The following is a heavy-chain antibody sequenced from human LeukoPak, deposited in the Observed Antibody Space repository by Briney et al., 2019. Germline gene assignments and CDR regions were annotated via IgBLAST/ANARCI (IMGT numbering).Heavy chain of an antibody. CDR3: AKGFIRVTTGVDY. J-gene: IGHJ4*02. CDR2: ISGSGDGT. CDR1: GFNFNSYI. V-gene: IGHV3-23*01. D-gene: IGHD4-11*01. Sequence: PGGSLRLSCAASGFNFNSYIMNWVRQAPGKGLERVSGISGSGDGTYYADSVKGRFTISRDNSKNTLYLQMNSLRAEDTAVYYCAKGFIRVTTGVDYWGQGTLVTVSS.